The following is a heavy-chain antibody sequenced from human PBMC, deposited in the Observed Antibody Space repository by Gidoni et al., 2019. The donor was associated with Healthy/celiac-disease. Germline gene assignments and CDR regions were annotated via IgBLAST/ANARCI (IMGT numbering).Heavy chain of an antibody. V-gene: IGHV3-72*01. D-gene: IGHD2-15*01. CDR1: GFPFSEHY. CDR2: TRNKANSYTT. CDR3: ARGGLRAFDI. Sequence: EGQLVESGGGLVQPGGSLRLSWAASGFPFSEHYLDWVRQAPGKGLEWVGRTRNKANSYTTDYAASVTGRFTISRDDSKNSLYLQMNRLKTEDTAVYYCARGGLRAFDIWGQGTMVTVSS. J-gene: IGHJ3*02.